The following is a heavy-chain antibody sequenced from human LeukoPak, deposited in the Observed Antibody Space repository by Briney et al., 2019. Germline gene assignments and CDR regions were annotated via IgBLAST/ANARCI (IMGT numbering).Heavy chain of an antibody. CDR3: ARDSFNWFDP. D-gene: IGHD3-16*01. J-gene: IGHJ5*02. V-gene: IGHV4-59*01. CDR1: GGSISSYY. Sequence: SETLSLTCTVSGGSISSYYWSWIRQPPGKGLEWIGYIYYSGSNNYNPSLKSRVTISVDTSKNQFSLKLSSVTAADTAVYYCARDSFNWFDPWGQGTLVTVSP. CDR2: IYYSGSN.